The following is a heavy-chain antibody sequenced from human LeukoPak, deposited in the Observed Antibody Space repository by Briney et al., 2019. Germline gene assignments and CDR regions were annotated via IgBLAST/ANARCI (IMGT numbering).Heavy chain of an antibody. Sequence: PSETLSLTCTVSGGSMSSSSYYWGWIRQPPGKGLEWIGSIYYSGSTYYNPSLKSRVTISVDTSKNQFSVKLTSVTAADTAVYYCTSHDSSSYYAANWGQRTLVTVSS. V-gene: IGHV4-39*01. D-gene: IGHD3-22*01. J-gene: IGHJ4*02. CDR3: TSHDSSSYYAAN. CDR1: GGSMSSSSYY. CDR2: IYYSGST.